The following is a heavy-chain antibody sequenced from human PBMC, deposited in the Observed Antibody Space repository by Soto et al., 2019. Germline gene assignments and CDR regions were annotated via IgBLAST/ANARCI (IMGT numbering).Heavy chain of an antibody. Sequence: SVKVSCKASGGTFSSYAISWVRQAPGQGLEWMGGIIPIFGTANYAQKFQGRVTITADESTSTAYMELSSLRSEDTAVYYCARSHTVTHPFFDYWGQGTLVTVSS. D-gene: IGHD4-17*01. V-gene: IGHV1-69*13. CDR3: ARSHTVTHPFFDY. CDR1: GGTFSSYA. CDR2: IIPIFGTA. J-gene: IGHJ4*02.